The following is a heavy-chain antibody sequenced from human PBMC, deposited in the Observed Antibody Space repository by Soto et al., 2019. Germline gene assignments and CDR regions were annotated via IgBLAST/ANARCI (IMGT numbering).Heavy chain of an antibody. CDR3: ARIRRGHCSGGSCYVVGWFDP. J-gene: IGHJ5*02. V-gene: IGHV2-26*01. CDR2: IFSNDEK. CDR1: GFSLSNARMG. D-gene: IGHD2-15*01. Sequence: SGPTLVNPTETLTLTCTVSGFSLSNARMGVSWIRQPPGKALEWLAHIFSNDEKSYSTSLKSRLTIPKDTSKSQVVLTMTNMDPVDTATYYCARIRRGHCSGGSCYVVGWFDPWGQGTLVTVSS.